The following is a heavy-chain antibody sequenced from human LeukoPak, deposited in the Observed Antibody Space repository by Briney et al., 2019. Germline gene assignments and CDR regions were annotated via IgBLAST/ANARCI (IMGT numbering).Heavy chain of an antibody. J-gene: IGHJ5*02. V-gene: IGHV4-59*01. CDR2: IYYSGST. CDR3: ARDFRLQGWFDP. Sequence: SETLSLTCTVSGGSISSYYWSWIRQPPGKGLEWIGYIYYSGSTNYNPSLKSRVTISVDTSKNQFSLKLSSVTAADTAVYYCARDFRLQGWFDPWGQGTLVTVSS. D-gene: IGHD4-11*01. CDR1: GGSISSYY.